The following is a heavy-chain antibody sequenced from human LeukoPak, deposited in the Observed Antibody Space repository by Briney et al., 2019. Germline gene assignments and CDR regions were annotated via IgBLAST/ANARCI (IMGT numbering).Heavy chain of an antibody. V-gene: IGHV1-69*01. CDR2: IIPIFGTA. D-gene: IGHD5-24*01. CDR3: ARAKSLRDMATSQGS. Sequence: SVKVSCKASGGTFSSYAISWVRQAPGQGLEWMGGIIPIFGTAKYAQRLQGRVTITADESTSTAYMELSSLRSEDTAVYYCARAKSLRDMATSQGSWGQGTLVTVSS. CDR1: GGTFSSYA. J-gene: IGHJ5*02.